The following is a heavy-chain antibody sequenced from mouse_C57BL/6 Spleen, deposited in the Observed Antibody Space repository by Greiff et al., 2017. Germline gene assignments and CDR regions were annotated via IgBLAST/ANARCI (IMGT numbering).Heavy chain of an antibody. D-gene: IGHD1-1*01. J-gene: IGHJ2*01. CDR2: IDPENGDT. CDR3: TTGDYYGSSENYFDY. CDR1: GFNIKDDY. V-gene: IGHV14-4*01. Sequence: VQLQQSGAELVRLGASVKLSCTASGFNIKDDYMHWVKQRPEQGLEWIGWIDPENGDTEYASKFQGKATITADTSSNTAYLQLSSLTSEDTAVYYCTTGDYYGSSENYFDYWGQGTTPTVSS.